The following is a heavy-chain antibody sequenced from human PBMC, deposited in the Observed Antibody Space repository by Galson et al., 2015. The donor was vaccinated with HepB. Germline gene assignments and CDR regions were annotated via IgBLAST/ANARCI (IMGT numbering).Heavy chain of an antibody. CDR3: ARAHVRYSSSWYSLS. J-gene: IGHJ5*02. V-gene: IGHV3-7*05. CDR1: GFTFSSYW. D-gene: IGHD6-13*01. Sequence: SLRLSCAASGFTFSSYWMSWVRQAPGKGLEWVANIKQDGSEKYYVDSVKGRFTISRDNAKNSLYLQMNSLRAEDTAVYYCARAHVRYSSSWYSLSWGQGTLVTVSS. CDR2: IKQDGSEK.